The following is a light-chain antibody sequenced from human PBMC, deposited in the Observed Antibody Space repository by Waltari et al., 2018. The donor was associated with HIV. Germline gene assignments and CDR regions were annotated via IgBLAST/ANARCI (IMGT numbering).Light chain of an antibody. CDR1: QSVDSN. V-gene: IGKV3-15*01. CDR3: HHYNNWRET. J-gene: IGKJ1*01. Sequence: EILMTQSPATLSVSPGERATLSCRASQSVDSNLAWYQQKPGQTPRLLIYVTSTRSTDIPARFSGSGSGTEFTLTISSLQSEDFAVYYCHHYNNWRETFGQGTKVEIK. CDR2: VTS.